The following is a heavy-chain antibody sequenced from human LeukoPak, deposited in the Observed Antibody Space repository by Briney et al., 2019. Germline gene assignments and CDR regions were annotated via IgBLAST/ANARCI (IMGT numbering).Heavy chain of an antibody. D-gene: IGHD3-22*01. Sequence: GASVKVSCKASGYTFTGYYMHWVRQAPGQGLEWMGWINPNSGGTNYAQKFQGRVTMTRDTSISTAYMELSRLRSDDTAVYYCARGDYDSSGLVSYFDYWGQGTLVTVSS. V-gene: IGHV1-2*02. J-gene: IGHJ4*02. CDR2: INPNSGGT. CDR3: ARGDYDSSGLVSYFDY. CDR1: GYTFTGYY.